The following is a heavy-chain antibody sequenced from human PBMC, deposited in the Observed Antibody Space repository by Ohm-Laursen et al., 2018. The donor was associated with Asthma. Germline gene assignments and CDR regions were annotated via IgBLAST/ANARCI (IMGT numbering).Heavy chain of an antibody. J-gene: IGHJ3*01. V-gene: IGHV3-23*01. CDR3: AKERLRYFEEPIF. CDR2: VSGLDSGAHT. CDR1: GFTFSSYT. Sequence: SLRLSCAASGFTFSSYTMSWVRQAPGKGLEWLSIVSGLDSGAHTYYADSVKGRFTISRDNSKNTLYLQMNSLRAEDTAVYYCAKERLRYFEEPIFWGQGTMVTVSS. D-gene: IGHD3-9*01.